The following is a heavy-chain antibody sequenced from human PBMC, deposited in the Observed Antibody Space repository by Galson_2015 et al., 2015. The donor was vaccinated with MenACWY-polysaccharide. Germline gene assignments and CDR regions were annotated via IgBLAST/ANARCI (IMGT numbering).Heavy chain of an antibody. D-gene: IGHD3-22*01. CDR2: IKQDGSEK. Sequence: SLRLSCAASGFTFRSFWMSWVRQAPGTGLEWVAIIKQDGSEKYYVDSVKGRFSISRDNAKNSQYLQMNSLRSEDTAVYYCARDPLDSSGYTRGSVFDLWGRGTLVTVSS. CDR3: ARDPLDSSGYTRGSVFDL. J-gene: IGHJ2*01. V-gene: IGHV3-7*01. CDR1: GFTFRSFW.